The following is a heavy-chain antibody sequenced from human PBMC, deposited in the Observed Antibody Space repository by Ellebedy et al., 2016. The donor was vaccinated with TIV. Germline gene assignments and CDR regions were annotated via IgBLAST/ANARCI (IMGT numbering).Heavy chain of an antibody. CDR1: GGSFSGYY. V-gene: IGHV4-34*01. Sequence: SETLSLTXAVYGGSFSGYYWSWIRQPPGKGLEWIGEINHSGSTNYNPSLKSRVTISVDTSKNQFSLKLSSVTAADTAVYYCARIQGDYDFWSGLPRTNWFDPWGQGTLVTVSS. CDR3: ARIQGDYDFWSGLPRTNWFDP. CDR2: INHSGST. J-gene: IGHJ5*02. D-gene: IGHD3-3*01.